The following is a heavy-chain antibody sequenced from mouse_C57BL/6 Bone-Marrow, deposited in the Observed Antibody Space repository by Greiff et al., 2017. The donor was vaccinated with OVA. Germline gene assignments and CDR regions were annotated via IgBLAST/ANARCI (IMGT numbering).Heavy chain of an antibody. CDR3: ARSGYSNYDAMDY. CDR1: GYTFTSYG. CDR2: IYPRSGNT. Sequence: QVQLKQSGAELARPGASVKLSCKASGYTFTSYGISWVKQRTGQGLEWIGEIYPRSGNTYYNEKFKGKATLTADKSSSTAYMELRSLTSEDSAVYFCARSGYSNYDAMDYWGQGTSVTVSS. V-gene: IGHV1-81*01. J-gene: IGHJ4*01. D-gene: IGHD2-5*01.